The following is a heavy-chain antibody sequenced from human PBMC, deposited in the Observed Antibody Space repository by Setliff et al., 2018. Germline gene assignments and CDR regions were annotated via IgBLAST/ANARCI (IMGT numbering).Heavy chain of an antibody. V-gene: IGHV4-59*10. CDR1: GDSISNYY. CDR3: AASRAYTGAVEEWFLPKTFDF. CDR2: IYVTEST. D-gene: IGHD3-10*01. Sequence: SETLSLTCAVYGDSISNYYWNWIRQPAGKGLEWIGRIYVTESTKYNPSLKSRVTLPIDTSKNQFSLKLSSVTAADAALYYCAASRAYTGAVEEWFLPKTFDFWGQGSQVTVSS. J-gene: IGHJ4*02.